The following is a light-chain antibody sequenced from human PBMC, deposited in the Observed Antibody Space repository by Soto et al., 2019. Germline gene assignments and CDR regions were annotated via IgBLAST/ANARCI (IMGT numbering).Light chain of an antibody. CDR2: DVS. V-gene: IGLV2-14*01. CDR1: SSDVGGYNY. CDR3: SSYTSSSTVV. J-gene: IGLJ2*01. Sequence: QSVLTQPASVSGSPGQSITISCTGTSSDVGGYNYVSWYQQHPGKAPKLMIYDVSNWPSGVSNRFSGSKSGNTASLTISGLQAEDEADYYCSSYTSSSTVVFGGVTKLTVL.